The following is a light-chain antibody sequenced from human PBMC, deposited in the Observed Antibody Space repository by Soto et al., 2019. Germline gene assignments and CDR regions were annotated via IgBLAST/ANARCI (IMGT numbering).Light chain of an antibody. V-gene: IGLV2-14*01. J-gene: IGLJ1*01. CDR2: EVS. CDR3: CSYTSSSIDYV. Sequence: QSALTQPASVSGSPGQSITISCTGTSSDVGGYNYVSWYQQHPGKAPKLMIYEVSNRPSGVSNRFSGSKSGNTASLTISGLEAEDEDEDYCCSYTSSSIDYVFGTGTKLTVL. CDR1: SSDVGGYNY.